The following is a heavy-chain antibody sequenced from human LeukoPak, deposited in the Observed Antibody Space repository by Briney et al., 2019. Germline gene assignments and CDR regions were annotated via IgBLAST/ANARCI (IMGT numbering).Heavy chain of an antibody. J-gene: IGHJ4*02. D-gene: IGHD6-13*01. CDR2: ISYDGSNK. CDR1: VFTFSSYA. CDR3: ASIAAAGNPSGY. Sequence: GGSLRLSCAASVFTFSSYAMHWVRQAPGKGLEWVAVISYDGSNKYYADSVKGRFTISRDNSKNTLYLQMNSLRAEDTAVYYCASIAAAGNPSGYWGQGTLVTVSS. V-gene: IGHV3-30*04.